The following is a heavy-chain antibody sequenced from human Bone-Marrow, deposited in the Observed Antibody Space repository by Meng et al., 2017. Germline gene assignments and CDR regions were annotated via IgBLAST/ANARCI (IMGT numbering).Heavy chain of an antibody. D-gene: IGHD6-13*01. CDR1: GLSFTDAW. J-gene: IGHJ4*02. CDR3: ATGAAAADH. CDR2: IKRNSDGGTI. V-gene: IGHV3-15*01. Sequence: EVQLVESGGGLVKPGGSLSLSCVASGLSFTDAWMSWVRQAPGKGLEWVGRIKRNSDGGTIDYAAPVKGRFTISRDDSKNTLYLQMDSLITEDTAVYFCATGAAAADHWGQGTLVTVSS.